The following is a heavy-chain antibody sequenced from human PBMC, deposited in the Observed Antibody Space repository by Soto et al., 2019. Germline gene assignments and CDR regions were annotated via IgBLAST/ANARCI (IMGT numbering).Heavy chain of an antibody. J-gene: IGHJ3*02. V-gene: IGHV4-59*01. CDR2: IYYSGST. CDR1: GGSISSYY. Sequence: SETLSLTCTVSGGSISSYYWSWIRQPPGKGLEWIGYIYYSGSTNYNPSLKSRVTISVDTSKNQFSLKLSSVTAADTAVYYCARDLLGDYAMWAGNAFDIWGKGTMFTVS. D-gene: IGHD4-17*01. CDR3: ARDLLGDYAMWAGNAFDI.